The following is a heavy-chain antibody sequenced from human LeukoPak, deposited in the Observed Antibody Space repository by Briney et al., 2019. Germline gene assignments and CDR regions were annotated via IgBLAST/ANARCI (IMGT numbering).Heavy chain of an antibody. CDR1: GGSISSSNW. J-gene: IGHJ4*02. CDR3: ARQTGSGLFTLP. D-gene: IGHD3/OR15-3a*01. Sequence: PSGTLSLTCAVSGGSISSSNWWSWVRQPPGEGLGWIGEIYHSGSTNYNPSLKSRVTISIDTSKNQISLRLTSVTAADTAMYYCARQTGSGLFTLPGGQGTLVTVSS. V-gene: IGHV4-4*02. CDR2: IYHSGST.